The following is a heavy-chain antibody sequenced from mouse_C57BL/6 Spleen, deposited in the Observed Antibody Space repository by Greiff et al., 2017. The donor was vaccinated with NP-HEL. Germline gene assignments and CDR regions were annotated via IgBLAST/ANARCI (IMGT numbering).Heavy chain of an antibody. CDR2: IDPSDSYT. CDR1: GYTFTSYW. Sequence: QVQLQQPGAELVKPGASVKLSCKASGYTFTSYWMQWVKQRPGQGLEWIGEIDPSDSYTNYNQKFKGKATLTVDTSSSTAYMQLSSLTSEDSAVYYCARGHDGYHWYFDVWGTGTTVTVSS. J-gene: IGHJ1*03. V-gene: IGHV1-50*01. D-gene: IGHD2-3*01. CDR3: ARGHDGYHWYFDV.